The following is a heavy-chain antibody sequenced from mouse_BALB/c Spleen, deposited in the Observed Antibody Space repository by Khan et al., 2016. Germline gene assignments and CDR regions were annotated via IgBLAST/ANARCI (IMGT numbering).Heavy chain of an antibody. J-gene: IGHJ2*01. CDR3: ARQLDD. CDR2: IWRGGRT. V-gene: IGHV2-6-5*01. CDR1: GFSLTDYG. Sequence: QVQLKESGPGLVAPSQSLSITCTVSGFSLTDYGVSWIRQPPGPGLEWLGVIWRGGRTYYTSALISRLCISYDNSKSHVFFNMNSLLTDATAIYFCARQLDDWGQGTTLTV.